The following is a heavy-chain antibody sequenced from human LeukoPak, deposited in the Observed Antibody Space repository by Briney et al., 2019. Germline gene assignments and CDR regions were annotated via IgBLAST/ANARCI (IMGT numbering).Heavy chain of an antibody. CDR2: ISPDGGTT. D-gene: IGHD3-16*01. Sequence: GGSLRLSCAASGFTFSRHWVHWVRQVQGKGLVWVSSISPDGGTTNYADSVKGRFTISRDNAKNTLYLQMNSLRGEDTAVYYCARDSGAGGGNTFDYWGQGTLVTVSS. V-gene: IGHV3-74*01. CDR3: ARDSGAGGGNTFDY. CDR1: GFTFSRHW. J-gene: IGHJ4*02.